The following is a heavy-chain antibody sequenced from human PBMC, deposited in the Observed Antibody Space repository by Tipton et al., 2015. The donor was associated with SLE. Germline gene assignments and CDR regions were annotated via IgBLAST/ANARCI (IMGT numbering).Heavy chain of an antibody. CDR3: ARETGSGSYYNGDAFDI. V-gene: IGHV4-61*01. CDR1: GGSVSSGSYY. Sequence: TLSLTCTVSGGSVSSGSYYWSWIRQPPGKGLEWIGYIYYSGSTNYNPSLKSRVTISVDTSKNQFSLKLSSVTAADTAVYYCARETGSGSYYNGDAFDIWGQGTMGTVSS. CDR2: IYYSGST. D-gene: IGHD3-10*01. J-gene: IGHJ3*02.